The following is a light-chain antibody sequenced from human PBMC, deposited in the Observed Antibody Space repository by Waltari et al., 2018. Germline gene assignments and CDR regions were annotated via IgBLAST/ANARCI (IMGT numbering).Light chain of an antibody. CDR1: SSDVGGYNY. CDR3: TSYAGGNIL. CDR2: EVS. Sequence: QSALTQPPSASGSPGQSVTISCTGTSSDVGGYNYVSWYQQHPGKAPKLMIYEVSKRPSGVPDRFSGSKSGNTASLTVSGLQAEDEADYYCTSYAGGNILFGGGTKLTV. V-gene: IGLV2-8*01. J-gene: IGLJ3*02.